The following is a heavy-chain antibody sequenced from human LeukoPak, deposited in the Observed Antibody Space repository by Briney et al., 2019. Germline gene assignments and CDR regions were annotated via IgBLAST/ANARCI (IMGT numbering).Heavy chain of an antibody. CDR1: GFTFGSYA. D-gene: IGHD3-22*01. J-gene: IGHJ4*02. V-gene: IGHV3-30-3*01. CDR3: ARGRYYDSSGYYGY. CDR2: ISYDGSNK. Sequence: PGGSLRLSCAASGFTFGSYAMHWVRQAPGKGLEWVAVISYDGSNKYYADSVKGRFTISRDNSKNTLYLQMNSLRAEDTAVYYCARGRYYDSSGYYGYWGQGTLVTVSS.